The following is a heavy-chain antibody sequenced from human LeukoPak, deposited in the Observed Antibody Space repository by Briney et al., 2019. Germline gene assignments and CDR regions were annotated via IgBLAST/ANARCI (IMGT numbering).Heavy chain of an antibody. CDR2: IWYDGSNK. V-gene: IGHV3-33*01. J-gene: IGHJ6*02. Sequence: PGGSLRLSCAASGFTFSSYGMHWARQAPGKGLEWVAVIWYDGSNKYYADSVKGRFTISRDNSKNTLYLQMNSLRAEDTAVYYCARECRSTYYDIWTGSLWGYYYYYGMDVWGQGTTVTVSS. CDR3: ARECRSTYYDIWTGSLWGYYYYYGMDV. D-gene: IGHD3-9*01. CDR1: GFTFSSYG.